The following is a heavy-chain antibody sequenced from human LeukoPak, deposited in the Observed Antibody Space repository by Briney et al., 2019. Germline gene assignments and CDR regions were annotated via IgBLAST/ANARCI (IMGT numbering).Heavy chain of an antibody. CDR3: ATTFGSSGHYFDS. CDR1: GFTFSIYD. V-gene: IGHV3-48*02. CDR2: ITSGNRRI. J-gene: IGHJ4*02. Sequence: GGSLRLSCAASGFTFSIYDMNWVRQSPGKGLEWISDITSGNRRIYYADSVRGRFTISRDDSKNSVYLQMNSLRDEDTAVYYCATTFGSSGHYFDSWGQGTLVTVSS. D-gene: IGHD6-13*01.